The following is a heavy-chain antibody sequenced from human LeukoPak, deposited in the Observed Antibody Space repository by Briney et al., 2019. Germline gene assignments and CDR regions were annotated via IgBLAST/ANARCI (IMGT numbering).Heavy chain of an antibody. CDR2: IYYSGNT. CDR3: ARSRGFRELFFDY. J-gene: IGHJ4*02. Sequence: PSETLSLTCTVSGGSISSFYWSWIRQPPGKGLEWIGYIYYSGNTNYNPSLKSRVTMSVDTSKNKFSLKLSAVTAADTAVYYCARSRGFRELFFDYWGQGTLVTVSS. CDR1: GGSISSFY. V-gene: IGHV4-59*01. D-gene: IGHD3-10*01.